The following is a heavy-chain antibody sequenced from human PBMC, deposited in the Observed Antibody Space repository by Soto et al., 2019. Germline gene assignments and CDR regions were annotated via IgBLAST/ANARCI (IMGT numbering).Heavy chain of an antibody. CDR1: GYTFISHY. Sequence: QVQLVQSGAEVKKPGASVKVSCKASGYTFISHYMHWVRQAPGQRLEWMGIINPSGGSTSYAQRCQGRVTMTRDTSTSTVYMELNSRRFEDTAVYDGASSRLYDFAGDYWGQGTLVTVSS. J-gene: IGHJ4*02. CDR2: INPSGGST. D-gene: IGHD3-3*01. CDR3: ASSRLYDFAGDY. V-gene: IGHV1-46*01.